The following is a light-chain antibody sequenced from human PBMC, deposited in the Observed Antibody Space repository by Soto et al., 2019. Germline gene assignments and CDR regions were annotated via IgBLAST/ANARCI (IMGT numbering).Light chain of an antibody. CDR3: QQYNNWPPWT. Sequence: IQMTQSPSSLSASVGDRVTITCRASQGIRNDLGWYQQKPGKAPKLLIYAASSLQSGVPSRFSGSGSGTDFTLTISSLQPEDFAVYYCQQYNNWPPWTFGQGTKVDI. CDR2: AAS. V-gene: IGKV1-6*01. J-gene: IGKJ1*01. CDR1: QGIRND.